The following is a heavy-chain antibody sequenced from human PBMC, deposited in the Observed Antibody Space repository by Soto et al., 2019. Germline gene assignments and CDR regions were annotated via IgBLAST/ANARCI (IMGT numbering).Heavy chain of an antibody. CDR2: MNPDSGNT. CDR3: ARGPVLLWFGELRYYYYYYMDV. V-gene: IGHV1-8*01. CDR1: GYTFTSYD. Sequence: ASVKVSCKASGYTFTSYDINWVRQATGQGLEWMGWMNPDSGNTGYAQKFQGIVTMTRNTSISTAYMELSSLRSEDTAVYYCARGPVLLWFGELRYYYYYYMDVWGKGTTVTVSS. D-gene: IGHD3-10*01. J-gene: IGHJ6*03.